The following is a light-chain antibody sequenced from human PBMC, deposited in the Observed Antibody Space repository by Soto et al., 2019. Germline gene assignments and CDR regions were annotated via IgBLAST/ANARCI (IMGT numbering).Light chain of an antibody. CDR1: QGVTTN. Sequence: EIVMTPSPATLSVSPGERATLSCRAGQGVTTNFAWYQQKSGQSPRLLIYDVSIRATGVPARFSGSGSGTEFTLTISSLEPEDFAVYYCQQRNVWPPITFGQGTRLEIK. J-gene: IGKJ5*01. CDR2: DVS. V-gene: IGKV3-15*01. CDR3: QQRNVWPPIT.